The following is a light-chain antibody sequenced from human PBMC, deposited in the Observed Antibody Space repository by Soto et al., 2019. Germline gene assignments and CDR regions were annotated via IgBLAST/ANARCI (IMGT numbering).Light chain of an antibody. J-gene: IGLJ3*02. Sequence: QSVLSQPPSASGTPGQRVTISCSGSSSNIETNYVYWYQQLPGTAPKLLIYRNNQRPSGVPDRFSGSKSGTSAYLAISGLRSEDEADYYCAAGDDSLSGDWVFGGGTKVTVL. CDR1: SSNIETNY. CDR3: AAGDDSLSGDWV. V-gene: IGLV1-47*01. CDR2: RNN.